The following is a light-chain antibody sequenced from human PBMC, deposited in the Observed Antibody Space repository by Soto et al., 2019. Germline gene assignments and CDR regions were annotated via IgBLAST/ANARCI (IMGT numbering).Light chain of an antibody. CDR3: QQSYSTPIT. CDR1: QSINSY. CDR2: AAS. V-gene: IGKV1-39*01. J-gene: IGKJ5*01. Sequence: DIQMTQFASSLSASLGDRVTITCGASQSINSYLNWYQQEPGKAPKFLIYAASSLQSGVPSRFSGSGYGTDFNLTISSLQPEDFATYYCQQSYSTPITFGQGTRLEIK.